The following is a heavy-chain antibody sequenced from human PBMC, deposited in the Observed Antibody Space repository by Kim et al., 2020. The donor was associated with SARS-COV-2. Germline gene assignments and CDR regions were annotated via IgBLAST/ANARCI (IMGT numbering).Heavy chain of an antibody. J-gene: IGHJ6*02. Sequence: GGSLRLSCAASGFTFSSYAMHWVRQAPGKGLEWVAVISYDGSNKYYADSVKGRFTISRDNSKNTLYLQMNSLRAEDTAVYYCARMYYDILTGPTPYYGMDVWGQGTTVTVSS. D-gene: IGHD3-9*01. CDR3: ARMYYDILTGPTPYYGMDV. V-gene: IGHV3-30*04. CDR1: GFTFSSYA. CDR2: ISYDGSNK.